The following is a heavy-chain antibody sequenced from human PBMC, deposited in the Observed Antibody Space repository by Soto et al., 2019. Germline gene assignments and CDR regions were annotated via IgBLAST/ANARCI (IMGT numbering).Heavy chain of an antibody. Sequence: GGSLRLSCTASGFTFGDYSMSWVRHAPGTGLEWVGFIRSKAYGWTTEYAASVKGRFTISRDDSKSIAYLQMNSLKTEDTAVYYCTRGDYYDSSGYYLDYYYGMDVWGQGTTVTVSS. V-gene: IGHV3-49*04. D-gene: IGHD3-22*01. CDR3: TRGDYYDSSGYYLDYYYGMDV. CDR2: IRSKAYGWTT. J-gene: IGHJ6*02. CDR1: GFTFGDYS.